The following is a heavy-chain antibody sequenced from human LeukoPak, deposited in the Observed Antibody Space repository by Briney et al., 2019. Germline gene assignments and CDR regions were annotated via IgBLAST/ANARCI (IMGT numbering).Heavy chain of an antibody. CDR3: ARGRSYYGSGSYYTPTPFDY. D-gene: IGHD3-10*01. CDR1: GGSFSGYY. Sequence: SETLSLTCAVYGGSFSGYYCSWIRQPPGKGLEWIGEINHSGSTNYNPSLKSRVTISVDTSKNQFSLKLSSVTAADTAVYYCARGRSYYGSGSYYTPTPFDYWGQGTLVTVSS. J-gene: IGHJ4*02. V-gene: IGHV4-34*01. CDR2: INHSGST.